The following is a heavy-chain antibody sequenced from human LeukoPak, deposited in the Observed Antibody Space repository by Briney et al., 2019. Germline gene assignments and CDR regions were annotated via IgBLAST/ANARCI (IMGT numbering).Heavy chain of an antibody. CDR3: AGDYGDYYFDY. J-gene: IGHJ4*02. V-gene: IGHV4-39*07. CDR2: VYHSGTT. D-gene: IGHD4-17*01. CDR1: GGSMIRTDYY. Sequence: SETLSLTCTVSGGSMIRTDYYWGWIRQPPGKGLEWIGSVYHSGTTYFNPSLESRVSVSVDTSKSQFSLKLSSVTAADTAVYFCAGDYGDYYFDYWGQGTLVTVSS.